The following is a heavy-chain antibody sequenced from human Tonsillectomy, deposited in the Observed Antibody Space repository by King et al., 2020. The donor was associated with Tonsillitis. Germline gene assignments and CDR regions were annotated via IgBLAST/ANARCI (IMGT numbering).Heavy chain of an antibody. V-gene: IGHV3-23*04. Sequence: VQLVESGGGLVQPGGSLRLSCAASGFTFSSYAMSWVRQAPGKGLEWVSAIGGSGGSTYYADSVKGRFTISRDNSKNTLYLQMNSLRAEDTAVYYCAKVSYYDSSGYWNDPVDYWGQGTLVTVSS. CDR1: GFTFSSYA. J-gene: IGHJ4*02. D-gene: IGHD3-22*01. CDR3: AKVSYYDSSGYWNDPVDY. CDR2: IGGSGGST.